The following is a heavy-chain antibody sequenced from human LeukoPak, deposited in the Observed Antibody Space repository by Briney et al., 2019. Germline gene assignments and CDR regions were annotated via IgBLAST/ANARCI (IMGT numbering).Heavy chain of an antibody. Sequence: ASVKVSCKASGYTFTGYYMHWVRQAPGQRLELMGWINPNSGGTNYAQKFQGRVTMTRDTSISTASMELSRLRSADTAVYYCARDRTIFGVVFPDYWGQGTLVTVSS. V-gene: IGHV1-2*02. CDR1: GYTFTGYY. CDR3: ARDRTIFGVVFPDY. CDR2: INPNSGGT. J-gene: IGHJ4*02. D-gene: IGHD3-3*01.